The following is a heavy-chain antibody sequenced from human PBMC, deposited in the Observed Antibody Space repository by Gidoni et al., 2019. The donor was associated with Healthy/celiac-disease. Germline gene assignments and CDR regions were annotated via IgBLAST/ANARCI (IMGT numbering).Heavy chain of an antibody. CDR2: ISGSGGST. D-gene: IGHD6-19*01. V-gene: IGHV3-23*01. CDR1: GFTFSSYA. CDR3: AKDRVAVAGTFDY. Sequence: EVQLLESGGGLVQPGGTLRLSCPASGFTFSSYAMTWVRQAPGKGLEWVSAISGSGGSTYYADSVKGRFTISRDNSKNTLYLQMNSLRAEDTAVYYCAKDRVAVAGTFDYWGQGTLVTVSA. J-gene: IGHJ4*02.